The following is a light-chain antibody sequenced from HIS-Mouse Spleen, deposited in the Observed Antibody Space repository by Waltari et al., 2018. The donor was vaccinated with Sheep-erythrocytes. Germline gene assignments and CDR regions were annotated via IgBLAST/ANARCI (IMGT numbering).Light chain of an antibody. J-gene: IGLJ1*01. Sequence: QSALTQPRSVSGSPGQAVTISCTVTSRDVGGYHCVPWYQQHPCKAPKLMIYDVSKRPSGVPDRFSGSKSGNTASLTISGLQAEDEADYYCCSYAGSYNHVFATGTKVTVL. V-gene: IGLV2-11*01. CDR3: CSYAGSYNHV. CDR2: DVS. CDR1: SRDVGGYHC.